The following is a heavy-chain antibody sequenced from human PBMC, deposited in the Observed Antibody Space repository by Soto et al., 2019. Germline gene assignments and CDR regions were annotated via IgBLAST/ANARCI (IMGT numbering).Heavy chain of an antibody. CDR3: ARDNIVSKGYGMDV. Sequence: PSETLSLTCTVSGASISNAYWSWIRQAAGKRLEWIGRIHSSGTFNYNPSLKSRVSISRDTSKNQISLKLSSMTAADTAVYYCARDNIVSKGYGMDVWGQGTTVTVSS. J-gene: IGHJ6*02. CDR1: GASISNAY. CDR2: IHSSGTF. D-gene: IGHD5-12*01. V-gene: IGHV4-4*07.